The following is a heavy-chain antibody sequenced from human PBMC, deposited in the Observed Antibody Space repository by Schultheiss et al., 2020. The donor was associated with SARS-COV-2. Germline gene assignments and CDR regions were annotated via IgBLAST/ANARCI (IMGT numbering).Heavy chain of an antibody. D-gene: IGHD3-22*01. Sequence: SQTLSLTCTVSGGSISSYYWSWIRQPAGKGLEWIGYIYYSGSTNYNPSLKSRVTISVDTSKNQFSLKLSSVTAADTAVYYCARVNYYDSSGYYYYYGMDVWGQGTTVTVSS. V-gene: IGHV4-59*12. CDR1: GGSISSYY. J-gene: IGHJ6*02. CDR2: IYYSGST. CDR3: ARVNYYDSSGYYYYYGMDV.